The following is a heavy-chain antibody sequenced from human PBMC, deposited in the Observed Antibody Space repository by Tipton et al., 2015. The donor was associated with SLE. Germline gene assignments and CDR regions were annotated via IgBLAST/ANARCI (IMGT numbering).Heavy chain of an antibody. V-gene: IGHV4-4*02. J-gene: IGHJ4*02. CDR3: ARQLGWGDPFAFDY. Sequence: TLSLTCDVSGVSISSGNWWNWVRQPPGKGLEWIGDIYYDGRTNYNPSLTSRVTISVDKTKNQVFLRLTSVTAADTAVYYCARQLGWGDPFAFDYWGQGTLVTVSS. D-gene: IGHD2-21*02. CDR2: IYYDGRT. CDR1: GVSISSGNW.